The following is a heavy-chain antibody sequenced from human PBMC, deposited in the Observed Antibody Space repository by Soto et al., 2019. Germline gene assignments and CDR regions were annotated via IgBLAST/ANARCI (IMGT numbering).Heavy chain of an antibody. CDR1: GFTFDDYT. V-gene: IGHV3-43*01. D-gene: IGHD5-18*01. CDR3: AKLMGYSYGYEFDY. J-gene: IGHJ4*02. CDR2: ISWDGGST. Sequence: EVQLVESGGVVVQPGGSLRLSCAASGFTFDDYTMHWVRQAPGKGLEWVSLISWDGGSTYYADSVKGRFTISRDNSKNSLYLQMNSLRTEDTALYYCAKLMGYSYGYEFDYWGQGTLVTVSS.